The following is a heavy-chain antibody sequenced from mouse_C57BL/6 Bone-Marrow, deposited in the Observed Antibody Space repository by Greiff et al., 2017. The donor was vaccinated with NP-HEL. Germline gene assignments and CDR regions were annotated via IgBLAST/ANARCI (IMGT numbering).Heavy chain of an antibody. Sequence: VKVVESGPGLVAPSQSLSITCTVSGFSLTSYGVDWVRQSPGKGLEWLGVIWGVGSTNYNSALKSRLSISKDNSKSQVFLKMNSLQTDDTAMYYCASGGKGFAYWGQGTLVTVSA. CDR2: IWGVGST. CDR1: GFSLTSYG. CDR3: ASGGKGFAY. J-gene: IGHJ3*01. V-gene: IGHV2-6*01. D-gene: IGHD2-1*01.